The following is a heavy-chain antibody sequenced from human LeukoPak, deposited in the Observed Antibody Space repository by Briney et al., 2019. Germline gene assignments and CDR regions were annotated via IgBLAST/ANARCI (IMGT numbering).Heavy chain of an antibody. CDR1: GGSISSYY. J-gene: IGHJ5*02. D-gene: IGHD6-13*01. CDR3: ARMWFSSSWDRQFDP. V-gene: IGHV4-59*01. CDR2: IYYSGST. Sequence: SETLSLTCTVSGGSISSYYWSWIRHPPGKGLEWIGYIYYSGSTNYNPSLKSRVTISVDTSKNQFSLKLSSVTAADTAVYYCARMWFSSSWDRQFDPWGQGTLVTASS.